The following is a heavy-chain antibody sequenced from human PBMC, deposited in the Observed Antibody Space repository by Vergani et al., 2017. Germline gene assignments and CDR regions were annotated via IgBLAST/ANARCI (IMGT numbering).Heavy chain of an antibody. J-gene: IGHJ4*02. CDR1: GCTFSTYA. CDR2: ISSDGGST. V-gene: IGHV3-23*01. D-gene: IGHD3-22*01. CDR3: AGPRGTSAYYYGGFDY. Sequence: EVQLLESGGGLVQPGGSLRLSCAASGCTFSTYAMTWVRQAPGKGLEWVSTISSDGGSTSYANSVQGRFTISRDNSKNTLSLQMNSLTAEDTAIYYCAGPRGTSAYYYGGFDYWGQGILVTVSS.